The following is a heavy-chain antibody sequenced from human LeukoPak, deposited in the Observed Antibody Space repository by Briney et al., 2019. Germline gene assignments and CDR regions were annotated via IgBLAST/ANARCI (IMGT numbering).Heavy chain of an antibody. CDR3: ARPWGGNPYDAFDI. V-gene: IGHV4-34*01. Sequence: SETLSLTCGVYGGSFSGYYWSWIRQPPGKGLEWIGEISHSGSTNYNPSLKSRVTISLDTSKNQFSLKLSSVTAADTAVYYCARPWGGNPYDAFDIWGQGTMVTVSS. J-gene: IGHJ3*02. CDR1: GGSFSGYY. CDR2: ISHSGST. D-gene: IGHD4-23*01.